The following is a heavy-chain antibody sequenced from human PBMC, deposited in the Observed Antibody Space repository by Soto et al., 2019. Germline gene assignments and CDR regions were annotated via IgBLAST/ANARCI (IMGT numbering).Heavy chain of an antibody. V-gene: IGHV3-23*01. CDR3: AKSITVTTWFDY. D-gene: IGHD4-17*01. CDR1: GFTFSSYA. CDR2: ISGSGGST. J-gene: IGHJ4*02. Sequence: GSLRLSCAASGFTFSSYAMSRVRQAPGKGLEWVSAISGSGGSTYYADSVKGRFTISRDNSKNTLYLQMNSLRAEDTAVYYCAKSITVTTWFDYWGQGTLVTVSS.